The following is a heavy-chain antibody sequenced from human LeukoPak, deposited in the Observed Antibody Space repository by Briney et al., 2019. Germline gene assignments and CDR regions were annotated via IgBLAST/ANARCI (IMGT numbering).Heavy chain of an antibody. CDR1: GFTFSSYG. V-gene: IGHV3-30*03. D-gene: IGHD6-19*01. CDR2: ISDDGSNK. CDR3: ATDSIAVAGKGRKYFDY. Sequence: GGSLRLSCAASGFTFSSYGMHWVRQAPGKGLEWVAFISDDGSNKYYADSVKGRFTISRDNSKNTLYLQMNSLRAEDTAVYYCATDSIAVAGKGRKYFDYWGQGTLVTVSS. J-gene: IGHJ4*02.